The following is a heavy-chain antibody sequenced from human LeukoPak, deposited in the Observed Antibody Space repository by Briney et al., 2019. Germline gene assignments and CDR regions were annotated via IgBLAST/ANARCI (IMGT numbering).Heavy chain of an antibody. CDR1: GYTFTGYY. CDR2: IATYNGNT. J-gene: IGHJ4*02. V-gene: IGHV1-18*04. CDR3: ARGLYDYVWGTFTSDFDY. Sequence: ASVKVSCKASGYTFTGYYTHWVRQAPGQGLEWMGWIATYNGNTNYAQRLQGRVTMTSDTSTSTAYMELRYLRSDDTAVYYCARGLYDYVWGTFTSDFDYWGQGTLVTVSS. D-gene: IGHD3-16*01.